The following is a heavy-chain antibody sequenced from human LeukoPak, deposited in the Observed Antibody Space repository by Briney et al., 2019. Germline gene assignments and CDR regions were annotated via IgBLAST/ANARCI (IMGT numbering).Heavy chain of an antibody. J-gene: IGHJ1*01. CDR3: ARGVSGRWLQSGAEYFQH. D-gene: IGHD5-24*01. Sequence: SQTLSLTCTVSGGSISSGSYYWSWIRQPAGKGLEWIGRIYTSGSTNYNPSLKSRVTISVDTSKNQFSLKLRSVTAADTALYYCARGVSGRWLQSGAEYFQHWGQGTLVTVSS. CDR2: IYTSGST. CDR1: GGSISSGSYY. V-gene: IGHV4-61*02.